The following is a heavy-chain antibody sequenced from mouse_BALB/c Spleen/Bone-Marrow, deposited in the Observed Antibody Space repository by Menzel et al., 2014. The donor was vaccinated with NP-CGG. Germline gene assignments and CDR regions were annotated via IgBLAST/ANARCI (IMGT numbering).Heavy chain of an antibody. V-gene: IGHV14-3*02. J-gene: IGHJ4*01. CDR3: ARSGSSGYYSMDY. Sequence: VQLQQSGAELVKPGASVKLSCTASGFNIKDTYMHWVKQRPEQGLEWIGRIDPANGNTKYDPKFQGKATLTADKSSSTAYMQLSSLTSEDSAVYYCARSGSSGYYSMDYWGQGTPVTVSS. D-gene: IGHD3-1*01. CDR1: GFNIKDTY. CDR2: IDPANGNT.